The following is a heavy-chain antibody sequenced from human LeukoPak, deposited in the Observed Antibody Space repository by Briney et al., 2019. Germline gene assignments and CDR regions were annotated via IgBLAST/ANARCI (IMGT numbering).Heavy chain of an antibody. CDR3: ARSWRYSSGWHPFLY. D-gene: IGHD6-19*01. CDR1: GGSISSSSYY. Sequence: SETLSLTCTVSGGSISSSSYYWGWVRQPPGKGLEWIGSIYYSGSTYYNPSLKSRVTISVDTSKNQFSLKLSSVTAADTAVYYCARSWRYSSGWHPFLYWGRGTLVTVSS. V-gene: IGHV4-39*07. CDR2: IYYSGST. J-gene: IGHJ4*02.